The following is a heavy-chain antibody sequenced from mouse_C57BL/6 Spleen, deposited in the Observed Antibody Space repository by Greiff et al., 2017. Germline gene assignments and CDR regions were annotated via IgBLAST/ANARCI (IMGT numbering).Heavy chain of an antibody. D-gene: IGHD1-1*01. Sequence: QVQLQQSGAELVRPGASVTLSCKASGYTFTDYEMHWVKQTPVHGLEWIGAIDPETGGTAYNQKFKGKAILTADKSSSTAYMELRSLTSEDSAVXYCTRRSSYEGYYFDYWGQGTTLTVSS. V-gene: IGHV1-15*01. J-gene: IGHJ2*01. CDR3: TRRSSYEGYYFDY. CDR2: IDPETGGT. CDR1: GYTFTDYE.